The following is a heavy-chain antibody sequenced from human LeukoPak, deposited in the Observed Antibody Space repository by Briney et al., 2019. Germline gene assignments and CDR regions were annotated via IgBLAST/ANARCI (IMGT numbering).Heavy chain of an antibody. CDR1: GGSFSGYY. CDR3: ARLGRVRIPTYYYYGMDV. Sequence: SETLSLTCAVYGGSFSGYYWSWIRQPPGKGLEWIGEINHSGSTNYNPSLKSRVTISVDTSKSQFSLKLSSVTAADTAVYYCARLGRVRIPTYYYYGMDVWGQGTTVTVSS. CDR2: INHSGST. D-gene: IGHD1-26*01. J-gene: IGHJ6*02. V-gene: IGHV4-34*01.